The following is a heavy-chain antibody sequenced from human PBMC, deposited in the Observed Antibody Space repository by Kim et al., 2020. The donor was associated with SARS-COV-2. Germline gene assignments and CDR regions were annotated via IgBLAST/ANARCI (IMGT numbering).Heavy chain of an antibody. V-gene: IGHV3-48*03. CDR1: GFIFSSFE. Sequence: GGSLRLSCAASGFIFSSFEMNWVRQAPGKGLEWVSYISTSGGRIYYADSVKGRFTISRDNAKNSLYLQMNSLRVEDTAVYYCARYSTSWSFGSWGKGTLVTVSS. D-gene: IGHD6-13*01. CDR3: ARYSTSWSFGS. CDR2: ISTSGGRI. J-gene: IGHJ4*02.